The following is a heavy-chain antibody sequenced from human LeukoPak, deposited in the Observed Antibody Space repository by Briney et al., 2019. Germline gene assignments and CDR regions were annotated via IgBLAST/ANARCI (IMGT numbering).Heavy chain of an antibody. Sequence: GGSPSPSCAPSGLTPCTYWTSWGRRAPGRGVGWVAGIRIAGSDIHYVDSVKGRFTISRDNAKNSLYLEMSSLRGEDTALYYCARDTSPRIAAIYYDAFDIWGQGTMVTVSS. CDR2: IRIAGSDI. D-gene: IGHD6-13*01. V-gene: IGHV3-7*01. CDR1: GLTPCTYW. J-gene: IGHJ3*02. CDR3: ARDTSPRIAAIYYDAFDI.